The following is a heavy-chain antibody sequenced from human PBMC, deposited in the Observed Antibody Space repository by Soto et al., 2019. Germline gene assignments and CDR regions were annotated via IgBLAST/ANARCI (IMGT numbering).Heavy chain of an antibody. CDR2: IYDSGST. CDR1: GGSISRSGYF. CDR3: ARSSRSYFDY. J-gene: IGHJ4*02. V-gene: IGHV4-31*03. Sequence: QVQLQESGPGLVKPSQTLSLTCTVSGGSISRSGYFWSWIRQHPGKGLEWIGYIYDSGSTCYNPSLKRRVSLSVDTSKNQFSLNLTSVTAADTAMYYCARSSRSYFDYWGQGTLVTVSS.